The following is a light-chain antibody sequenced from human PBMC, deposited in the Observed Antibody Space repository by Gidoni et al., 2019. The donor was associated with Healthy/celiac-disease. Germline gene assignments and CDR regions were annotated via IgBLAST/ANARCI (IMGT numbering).Light chain of an antibody. J-gene: IGLJ2*01. CDR2: EVS. Sequence: QSALTPPPSASGSPAQSVTISCTGTSSDVGGYNYVSWSQQHPGKAPKLMIYEVSKRPSGVPDRFSGSKSGNTASLTVSGPQAEDEADYYCSSYAGSNNWVFGGGTKLTVL. CDR3: SSYAGSNNWV. CDR1: SSDVGGYNY. V-gene: IGLV2-8*01.